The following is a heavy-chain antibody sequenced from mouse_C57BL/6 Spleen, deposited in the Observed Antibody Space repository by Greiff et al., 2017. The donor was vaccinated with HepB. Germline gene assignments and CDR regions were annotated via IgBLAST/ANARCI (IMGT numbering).Heavy chain of an antibody. D-gene: IGHD3-1*01. CDR1: GYTFTDYE. Sequence: VQLQQSGAELVRPGASVTLSCKASGYTFTDYEMHWVKQTPVHGLEWIGAIDPETGGTAYNQTFKGKAILTADKSSSTAYMELRSLTSEDSAVYYCTRGLRQDYWGQGTTLTVSS. J-gene: IGHJ2*01. CDR2: IDPETGGT. V-gene: IGHV1-15*01. CDR3: TRGLRQDY.